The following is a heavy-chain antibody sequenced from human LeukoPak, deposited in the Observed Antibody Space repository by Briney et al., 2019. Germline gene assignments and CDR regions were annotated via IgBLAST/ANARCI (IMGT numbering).Heavy chain of an antibody. Sequence: ASVKISCKAAGYNYNTYSIAWVRQAPGEGLEWMGWISAYNGNTNYAQNFQDRVTITRNTSISTAYMELSSLRSEDTAVYYCARAYSSSWRLNYYYYYYMDVWGKGTTVTVSS. V-gene: IGHV1-18*01. D-gene: IGHD6-13*01. J-gene: IGHJ6*03. CDR3: ARAYSSSWRLNYYYYYYMDV. CDR1: GYNYNTYS. CDR2: ISAYNGNT.